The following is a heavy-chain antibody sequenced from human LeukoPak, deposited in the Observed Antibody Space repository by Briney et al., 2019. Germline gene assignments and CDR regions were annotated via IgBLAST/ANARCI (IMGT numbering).Heavy chain of an antibody. J-gene: IGHJ4*02. Sequence: ASVKVSCKASNYTFTSYGISWVRQAPGQGLEWMAWINAYNGDTNYAQKLQGRVTLTTETSTSTAYMELRSLRSDDTAVYYCARDGSGVWFDYWGQGTLVTVSS. CDR2: INAYNGDT. CDR3: ARDGSGVWFDY. V-gene: IGHV1-18*04. CDR1: NYTFTSYG. D-gene: IGHD3-10*01.